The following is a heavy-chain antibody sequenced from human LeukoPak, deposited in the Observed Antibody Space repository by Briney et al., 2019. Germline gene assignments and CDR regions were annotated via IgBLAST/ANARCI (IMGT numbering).Heavy chain of an antibody. Sequence: ASVKVSCKASGGTFSSYAISWVRQARGQGLEWMGGIIPIFGTANYAQKFQGRVTITTDESTSTAYMELSSLRSEDTAVYYCARTPMTTVTTSGYYFDYWGQGTLVTVSS. V-gene: IGHV1-69*05. CDR2: IIPIFGTA. J-gene: IGHJ4*02. CDR3: ARTPMTTVTTSGYYFDY. CDR1: GGTFSSYA. D-gene: IGHD4-11*01.